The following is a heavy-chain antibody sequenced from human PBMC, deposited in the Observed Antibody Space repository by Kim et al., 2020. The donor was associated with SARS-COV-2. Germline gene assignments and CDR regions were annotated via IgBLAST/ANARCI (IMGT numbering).Heavy chain of an antibody. J-gene: IGHJ2*01. CDR3: ASDGCSSTSCFGRYWYFDL. CDR2: IWYDGSNK. D-gene: IGHD2-2*01. V-gene: IGHV3-33*01. Sequence: GGSLRLSCAASGFTFSSYGMHWVRQAPGKGLEWVAVIWYDGSNKYYADSVKGRFTIARDNSKNTLYLQMNSLGAEDTAVYYCASDGCSSTSCFGRYWYFDLWGRGTLVTVSS. CDR1: GFTFSSYG.